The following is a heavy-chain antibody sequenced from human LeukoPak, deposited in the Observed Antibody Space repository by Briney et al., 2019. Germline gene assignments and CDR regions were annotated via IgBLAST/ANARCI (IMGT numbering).Heavy chain of an antibody. CDR2: INHSGST. Sequence: SETLSLTCAVSGGSFSGYYWSWIRQPPGKGLEWIGEINHSGSTNYNPSLKSRVTITVDTSKNQFSLKLSSVTAADTAVYYCARGLEYYYDSSGSLKAYYFDYWGQGTLVTVSS. CDR3: ARGLEYYYDSSGSLKAYYFDY. CDR1: GGSFSGYY. J-gene: IGHJ4*02. D-gene: IGHD3-22*01. V-gene: IGHV4-34*01.